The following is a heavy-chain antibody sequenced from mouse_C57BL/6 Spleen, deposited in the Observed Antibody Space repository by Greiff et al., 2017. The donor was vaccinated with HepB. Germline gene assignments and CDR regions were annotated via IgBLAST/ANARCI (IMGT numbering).Heavy chain of an antibody. D-gene: IGHD2-5*01. J-gene: IGHJ4*01. Sequence: VQLQQSGAELARPGASVKMSCKASGYTFTSYTMHWVKQRPGQGLEWIGYINPSSGYTKYNQKFKDKATLTADKSSSTAYMQLSSLTSEDSAVYYCARNSNPYAMDYWGQGTSVTVSS. CDR2: INPSSGYT. CDR3: ARNSNPYAMDY. CDR1: GYTFTSYT. V-gene: IGHV1-4*01.